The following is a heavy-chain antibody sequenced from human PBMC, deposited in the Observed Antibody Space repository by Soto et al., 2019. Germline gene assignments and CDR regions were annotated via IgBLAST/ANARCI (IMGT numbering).Heavy chain of an antibody. Sequence: GGSLRLSCAASGFTFSSYVMSWVRQAPGKGLEWVANINQDGSEKYYVDSVKGRFTISRDNAKNSVYLQMNSLRAEDTAVYYCARDSGADTGWGQGTMVTVSS. J-gene: IGHJ3*01. CDR3: ARDSGADTG. V-gene: IGHV3-7*03. CDR2: INQDGSEK. CDR1: GFTFSSYV. D-gene: IGHD3-10*01.